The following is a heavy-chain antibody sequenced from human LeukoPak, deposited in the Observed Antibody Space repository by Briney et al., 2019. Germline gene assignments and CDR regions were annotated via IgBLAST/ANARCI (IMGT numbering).Heavy chain of an antibody. V-gene: IGHV2-5*02. CDR3: AHYLGATAFDF. CDR2: IFWDDDK. Sequence: SGPTLVKPTQTLTLTCTFSGFSLNTNEVGVGWIRQPPGKALEWLALIFWDDDKRYSPSLKSRVTLTKDTSREQVVLTMTNMDPVDTATYYCAHYLGATAFDFWGQGTLVTVSS. D-gene: IGHD1-26*01. CDR1: GFSLNTNEVG. J-gene: IGHJ4*02.